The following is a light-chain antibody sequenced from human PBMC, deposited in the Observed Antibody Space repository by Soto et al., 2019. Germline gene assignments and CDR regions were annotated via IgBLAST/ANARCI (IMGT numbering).Light chain of an antibody. CDR1: QSVSRN. CDR3: QQYNNWPRT. V-gene: IGKV3-15*01. J-gene: IGKJ1*01. CDR2: GAS. Sequence: DIVMAQGPATVSGCRREREKLSCRASQSVSRNLAWYKQKPGQAPRLLSYGASTRATGIPARFSGSGSGTEFTLTISSLRSSDFEVYYCQQYNNWPRTFGQGTKVDIK.